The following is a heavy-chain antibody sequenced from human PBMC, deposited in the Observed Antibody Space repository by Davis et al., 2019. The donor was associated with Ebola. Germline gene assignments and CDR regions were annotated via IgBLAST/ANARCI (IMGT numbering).Heavy chain of an antibody. CDR2: SDTEANT. J-gene: IGHJ4*02. Sequence: PGGSLRLSCTASGLTFSNYVWYWVRQASGRGLEWISASDTEANTNYADSVKGRFTTSRDNSRNTVFLQMNSLRAEDTAVYYCAKIGVRHSGDYWGQGTLVTVSS. D-gene: IGHD3-10*01. CDR3: AKIGVRHSGDY. CDR1: GLTFSNYV. V-gene: IGHV3-23*01.